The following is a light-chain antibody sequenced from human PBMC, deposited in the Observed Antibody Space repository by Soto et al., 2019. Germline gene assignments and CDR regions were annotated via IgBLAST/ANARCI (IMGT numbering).Light chain of an antibody. CDR1: NSDVGDYKY. J-gene: IGLJ1*01. Sequence: QSVLTQPASVSGSPGQSINISCTGTNSDVGDYKYVSWYQQHPGKAPQLMIYEVSNRPSGVSDRFSGSKSGNTASLTISGLQAEDEADYYCSSYSRGSTLVVLGTGTKVTVL. V-gene: IGLV2-14*01. CDR2: EVS. CDR3: SSYSRGSTLVV.